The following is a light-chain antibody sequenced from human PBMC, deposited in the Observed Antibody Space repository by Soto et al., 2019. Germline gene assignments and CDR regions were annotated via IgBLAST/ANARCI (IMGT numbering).Light chain of an antibody. CDR1: QGISSW. J-gene: IGKJ1*01. V-gene: IGKV1-5*03. CDR2: KAS. Sequence: DIQMTQSPSSLSASVGDRVTITCRGSQGISSWSAWYQQKPGKAPRLLIYKASSLASGVPSRFSGSGSGTEFTLTISSLQPDDFATYYCQQYKTFGQGTKVDIK. CDR3: QQYKT.